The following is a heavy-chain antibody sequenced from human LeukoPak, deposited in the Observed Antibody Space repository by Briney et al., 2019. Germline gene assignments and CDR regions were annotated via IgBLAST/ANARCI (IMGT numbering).Heavy chain of an antibody. J-gene: IGHJ4*02. CDR3: ARDNYYYDSSGYWLYYFDY. CDR1: GYTFTSYA. V-gene: IGHV7-4-1*02. Sequence: ASVKVSCKASGYTFTSYAMNWVRQAPGQGLEWMGWINTNTGNPTYAQGFTGRFVFSLDTSVSTAYLQISSLKAEDTAVYYCARDNYYYDSSGYWLYYFDYWGQGTLVTVSS. D-gene: IGHD3-22*01. CDR2: INTNTGNP.